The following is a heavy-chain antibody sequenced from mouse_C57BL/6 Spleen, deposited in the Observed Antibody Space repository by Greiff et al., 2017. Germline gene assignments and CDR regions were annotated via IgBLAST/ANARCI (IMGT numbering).Heavy chain of an antibody. CDR1: GFSLTSYG. CDR3: AKMYGNLDAMDY. CDR2: IWRGGST. J-gene: IGHJ4*01. D-gene: IGHD2-10*02. Sequence: QVQLKESGPGLVQPSQSLSITCTVSGFSLTSYGVHWVRQSPGKGLEWLGVIWRGGSTDYNAAFMSRLSITKDNSKSQVFFKMNSRQADDTAIYYCAKMYGNLDAMDYWGQGTSVTVSS. V-gene: IGHV2-5*01.